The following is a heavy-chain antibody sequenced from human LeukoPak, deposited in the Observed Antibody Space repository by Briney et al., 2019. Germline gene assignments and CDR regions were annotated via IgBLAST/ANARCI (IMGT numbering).Heavy chain of an antibody. CDR3: ASLSLSKLVDY. D-gene: IGHD6-13*01. J-gene: IGHJ4*02. CDR2: IYYSGST. Sequence: SETLSLTCTVSGGSISSYYWSWIRQPPGKGLEWIGYIYYSGSTNYNPSLKSRVTISVDTSKNQFSLKLSSVTAADTAVYYCASLSLSKLVDYWGQGTLVTVSS. CDR1: GGSISSYY. V-gene: IGHV4-59*08.